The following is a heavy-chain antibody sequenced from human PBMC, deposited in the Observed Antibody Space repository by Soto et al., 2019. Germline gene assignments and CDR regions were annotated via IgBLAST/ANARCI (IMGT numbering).Heavy chain of an antibody. CDR2: IHHSGST. V-gene: IGHV4-4*02. Sequence: PSETLSLTCAVSSGSIRSSNWWSWARQPPGKGLEWIGEIHHSGSTNYNPSLKSRVTILVDKSKNQFSLNLSSVTAADTAVYYCASGSYCSGGSCSPFYYYYMDVWGKGTTVTVSS. D-gene: IGHD2-15*01. J-gene: IGHJ6*03. CDR1: SGSIRSSNW. CDR3: ASGSYCSGGSCSPFYYYYMDV.